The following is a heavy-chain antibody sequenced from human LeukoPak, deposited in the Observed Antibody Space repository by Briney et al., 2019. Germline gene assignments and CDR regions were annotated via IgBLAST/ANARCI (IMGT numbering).Heavy chain of an antibody. CDR2: ISYSGNS. D-gene: IGHD4-17*01. V-gene: IGHV4-61*03. CDR1: GYSISSISSY. J-gene: IGHJ6*04. CDR3: ARVDYGDLTGLDV. Sequence: SETLSLTCTVSGYSISSISSYWSWVRQPPGKGLEWIGYISYSGNSNYSPSLKSRVTISFDTSKNHFSLNLSSVTAADTAVYFCARVDYGDLTGLDVWGKGTTVTVSS.